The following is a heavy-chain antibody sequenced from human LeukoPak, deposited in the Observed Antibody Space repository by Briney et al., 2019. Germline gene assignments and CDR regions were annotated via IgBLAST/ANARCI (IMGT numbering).Heavy chain of an antibody. V-gene: IGHV3-23*01. CDR2: ISGNGGST. CDR1: GFTFSSYA. Sequence: GGSLRLSCAGSGFTFSSYAMSWVRQPPGKGLEWVSAISGNGGSTYCADSVKGRFTISRDNSKNTMYLQMNSLRAEDTAVYYCAILRRWLQVVFDYWGQGALVTVSS. CDR3: AILRRWLQVVFDY. D-gene: IGHD5-24*01. J-gene: IGHJ4*02.